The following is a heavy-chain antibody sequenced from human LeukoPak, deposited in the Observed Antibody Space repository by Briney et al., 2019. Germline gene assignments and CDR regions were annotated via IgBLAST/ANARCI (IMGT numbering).Heavy chain of an antibody. D-gene: IGHD7-27*01. CDR3: AQHESNLGYYYYMDV. Sequence: RPSETLSLTCTVAGGSISSYYWSWSRQPPGKGLEWIGYIYYSGSTNYNPSLKSRVTISVDTSKNQFSLKLSSVTAADTAVYYCAQHESNLGYYYYMDVWGKGTTVTVSS. CDR2: IYYSGST. CDR1: GGSISSYY. V-gene: IGHV4-59*08. J-gene: IGHJ6*03.